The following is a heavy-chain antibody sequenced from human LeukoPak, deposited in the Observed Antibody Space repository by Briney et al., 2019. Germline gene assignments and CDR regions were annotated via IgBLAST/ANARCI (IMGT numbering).Heavy chain of an antibody. Sequence: SETLSLTCTVSGGSISSYYWSWIRQPPGKGLEWIGYIYYSGSTKYNPSLKSRVTISVDTSKNQFSLKLSSVTAADTAVYYCARGASSSGYSSSRLSYFDYWGQGTLVTVSS. CDR2: IYYSGST. V-gene: IGHV4-59*01. CDR1: GGSISSYY. D-gene: IGHD6-13*01. J-gene: IGHJ4*02. CDR3: ARGASSSGYSSSRLSYFDY.